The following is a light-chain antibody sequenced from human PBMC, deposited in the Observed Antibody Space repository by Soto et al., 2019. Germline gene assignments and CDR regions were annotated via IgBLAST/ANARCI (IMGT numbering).Light chain of an antibody. J-gene: IGKJ2*01. Sequence: DIQMTQSPSSLSASVGDRVTITCQASQDISNYLNWYQQKPGKAPKLLIYGASTLETGVPSRFSGRGSGTDFTFTISSLQPEDIATYYCQQYDNLPRYTFGQGTKVDIK. CDR1: QDISNY. CDR3: QQYDNLPRYT. V-gene: IGKV1-33*01. CDR2: GAS.